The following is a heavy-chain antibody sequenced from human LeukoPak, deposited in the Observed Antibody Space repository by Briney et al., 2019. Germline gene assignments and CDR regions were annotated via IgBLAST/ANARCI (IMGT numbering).Heavy chain of an antibody. CDR1: GGSISSYY. D-gene: IGHD3-22*01. CDR2: INHSGST. J-gene: IGHJ6*02. Sequence: SETLSLTCTVSGGSISSYYWSSIRQPPGKGLEWIGEINHSGSTNYNPSLKSRVTISVDTSKNQFSLKLSSVTAADTAVYYCARGRAIVVVINGYCYGMDVWGQGTTVTVSS. CDR3: ARGRAIVVVINGYCYGMDV. V-gene: IGHV4-34*01.